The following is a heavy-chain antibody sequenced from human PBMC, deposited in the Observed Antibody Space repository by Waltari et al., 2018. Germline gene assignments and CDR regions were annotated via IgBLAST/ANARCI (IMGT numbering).Heavy chain of an antibody. Sequence: QVQLQESGPGLVKPSQTLSLTCTVSGGSISSGSYYWSWIRQPAGKGLEWIGRIYTSGSTNYNPSLKSRVTISVDTSKNQFSLKLSSVTAADTAVYYCARGIAAAVVNWFDPWGQGTLVTVSS. D-gene: IGHD6-13*01. J-gene: IGHJ5*02. CDR1: GGSISSGSYY. CDR3: ARGIAAAVVNWFDP. V-gene: IGHV4-61*02. CDR2: IYTSGST.